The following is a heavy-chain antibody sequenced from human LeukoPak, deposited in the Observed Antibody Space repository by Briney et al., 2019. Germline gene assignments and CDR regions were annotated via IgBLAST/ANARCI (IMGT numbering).Heavy chain of an antibody. CDR2: IYWDDDR. J-gene: IGHJ4*02. D-gene: IGHD3-10*01. CDR3: AHMGYFGSGNLYYFDY. Sequence: SGPTLVNPAQTLTLTCTFSGFSLSTGGVGVGWIRQPPGKALEWLALIYWDDDRRYSPSLKSRLTITKDTSKNQVVLTMTNMDPVDTATYYCAHMGYFGSGNLYYFDYWGQGTLVTVSS. CDR1: GFSLSTGGVG. V-gene: IGHV2-5*02.